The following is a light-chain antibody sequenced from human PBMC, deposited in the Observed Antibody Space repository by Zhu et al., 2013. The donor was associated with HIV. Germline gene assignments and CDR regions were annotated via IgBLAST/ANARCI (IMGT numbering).Light chain of an antibody. V-gene: IGKV3-20*01. J-gene: IGKJ1*01. CDR1: QSVSRTY. Sequence: EIVLTQSPGTLSLSPGERATLSCRASQSVSRTYVAWYQQKPGQAPRLLIYGTSNRVTGVPDTFSGSGSGTDFTLSISRLEPEDFAVYYCQQYAKSPRTFGQGTKVELK. CDR3: QQYAKSPRT. CDR2: GTS.